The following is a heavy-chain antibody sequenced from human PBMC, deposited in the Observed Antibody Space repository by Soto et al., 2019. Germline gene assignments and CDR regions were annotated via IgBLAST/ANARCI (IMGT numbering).Heavy chain of an antibody. V-gene: IGHV4-61*01. CDR1: GASVSSGNYY. Sequence: QVQLQESGPGLVKPSETLSLTCTVSGASVSSGNYYWSWIRQPPGKGLECIGYISYSGSTNYNTSLKSRVTISIDTSKTQFSLKLSSVTDADTAVYYCARGSGSYYAYWGQGTLVTVSS. J-gene: IGHJ4*02. CDR3: ARGSGSYYAY. D-gene: IGHD1-26*01. CDR2: ISYSGST.